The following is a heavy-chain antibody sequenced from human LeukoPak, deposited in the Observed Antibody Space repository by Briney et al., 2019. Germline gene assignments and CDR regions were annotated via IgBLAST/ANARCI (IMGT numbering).Heavy chain of an antibody. J-gene: IGHJ6*02. CDR1: GGSFSGYY. CDR2: INHSGST. CDR3: ARVVVVPAAAPRYYYYYGMDV. Sequence: MTSETLSLTCAVYGGSFSGYYWSWIRQPPGKGLEWIGEINHSGSTNYNPSLKSRVTISVDTSKNQFSLKLSSVTAADTAVYYCARVVVVPAAAPRYYYYYGMDVWGQGTTVTVSS. V-gene: IGHV4-34*01. D-gene: IGHD2-2*01.